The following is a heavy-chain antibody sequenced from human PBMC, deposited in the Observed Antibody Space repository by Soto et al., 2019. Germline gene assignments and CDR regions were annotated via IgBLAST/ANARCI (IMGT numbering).Heavy chain of an antibody. J-gene: IGHJ4*02. D-gene: IGHD3-10*01. V-gene: IGHV3-48*02. CDR2: ISGSSNTI. CDR1: GFTFSSYS. Sequence: EVQLVESGGGLVQPGGSLRLSCAASGFTFSSYSMDWVRQTPEKGLEWVSYISGSSNTIYYAGSVKGRFTVSRDNAKNSLYLAINSLRDEDTAVYYCGIDYSGYDGSGSYYPEYWGQGTVVSVSS. CDR3: GIDYSGYDGSGSYYPEY.